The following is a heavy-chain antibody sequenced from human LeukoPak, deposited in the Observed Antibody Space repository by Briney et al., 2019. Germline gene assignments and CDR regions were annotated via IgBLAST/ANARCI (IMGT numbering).Heavy chain of an antibody. Sequence: GGSLRLSCAASGFTFSSYAMHWVRQAPGKGLEWVAVISYDGSNKYYADSVKGRFTISRDNSKNTLYLQMNSLRSEDTAVYYCARVRGPNCSGGSCLHFSQAAYFDPWGQGTLVTVSS. CDR3: ARVRGPNCSGGSCLHFSQAAYFDP. J-gene: IGHJ5*02. CDR2: ISYDGSNK. V-gene: IGHV3-30-3*01. CDR1: GFTFSSYA. D-gene: IGHD2-15*01.